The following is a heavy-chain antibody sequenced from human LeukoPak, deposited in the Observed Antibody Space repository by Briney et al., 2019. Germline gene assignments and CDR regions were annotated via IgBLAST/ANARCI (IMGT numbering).Heavy chain of an antibody. J-gene: IGHJ4*02. CDR1: GYTFISCY. CDR3: ARGQGGSYYYFDY. CDR2: IIPSGGST. V-gene: IGHV1-46*01. D-gene: IGHD1-26*01. Sequence: ASVKVSCKASGYTFISCYMYWVRQAPGQGLEWMGIIIPSGGSTNYAENFQGRVTMTRDTSTSTVYMELSSLRYDDTAVYYCARGQGGSYYYFDYWGQGTLVTVSS.